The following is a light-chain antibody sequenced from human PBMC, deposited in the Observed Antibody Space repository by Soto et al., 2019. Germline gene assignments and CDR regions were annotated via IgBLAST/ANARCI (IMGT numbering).Light chain of an antibody. Sequence: EIVLTQSPGTLSLSPGERATLSCRASQSVSSSYLAWYQQKPGQAPRLLIYGASSRGTGIPDRFSGSGSGTDFTLTIRRLEPENFAVYYCQQYGSSPWTFGQGTKVEIK. CDR2: GAS. CDR3: QQYGSSPWT. J-gene: IGKJ1*01. CDR1: QSVSSSY. V-gene: IGKV3-20*01.